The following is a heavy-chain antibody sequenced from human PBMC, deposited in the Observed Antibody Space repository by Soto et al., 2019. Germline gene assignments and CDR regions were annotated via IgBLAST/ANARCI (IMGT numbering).Heavy chain of an antibody. Sequence: GASVKVSCKASGYAFTSYGISWVRQAPGQGLEWMGWISAYNGNTNYAQKLQGRVTMTTDTSTSTAYMELRSLRSDDTAVYYCARDLGAIYDILNGYGMDVWGQGTTVTVSS. CDR3: ARDLGAIYDILNGYGMDV. CDR2: ISAYNGNT. CDR1: GYAFTSYG. J-gene: IGHJ6*02. V-gene: IGHV1-18*01. D-gene: IGHD3-9*01.